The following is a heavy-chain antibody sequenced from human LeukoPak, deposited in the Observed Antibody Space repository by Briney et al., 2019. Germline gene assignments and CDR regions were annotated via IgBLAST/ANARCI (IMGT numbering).Heavy chain of an antibody. V-gene: IGHV4-34*01. CDR3: ASLTSSVADWNDSPFDY. J-gene: IGHJ4*02. CDR1: GGSFSGFL. CDR2: INHSGST. Sequence: SETLSLTCTVSGGSFSGFLWSWIRQPPGKGLEWIGEINHSGSTNYNPSLKSRVTISVDTSKNQFSLKLSSVTAADTAVYYCASLTSSVADWNDSPFDYWGQGTLVTVSS. D-gene: IGHD1-1*01.